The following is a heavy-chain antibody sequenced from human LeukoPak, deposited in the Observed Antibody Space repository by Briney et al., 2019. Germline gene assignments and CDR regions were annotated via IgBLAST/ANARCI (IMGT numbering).Heavy chain of an antibody. D-gene: IGHD6-19*01. CDR1: GFTFGDDA. V-gene: IGHV3-49*04. Sequence: GGSLRLSCTDPGFTFGDDAMSWVCQAPGKGLEWVGFIRGIGYGGTTDYAASVKGRFTISRDDSKSIAYLQMNSLKTEDTAGYYCNRDRISGWQTEGVFDYWGQGTLVTVSS. CDR3: NRDRISGWQTEGVFDY. J-gene: IGHJ4*02. CDR2: IRGIGYGGTT.